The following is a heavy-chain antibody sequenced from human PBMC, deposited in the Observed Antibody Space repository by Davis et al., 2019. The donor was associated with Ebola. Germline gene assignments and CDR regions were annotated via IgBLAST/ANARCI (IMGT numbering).Heavy chain of an antibody. V-gene: IGHV4-39*01. D-gene: IGHD1-26*01. Sequence: PSETLSLTCTVSGDSISSSNYYWGWIRQPPGKGLEWIGSGYYSGSTYYNPSLKSRVTISVDTSKNQFSLKLGSATAADTAVFYCARAGALGSYHYYFDYWGQGTLVTVSS. J-gene: IGHJ4*02. CDR2: GYYSGST. CDR3: ARAGALGSYHYYFDY. CDR1: GDSISSSNYY.